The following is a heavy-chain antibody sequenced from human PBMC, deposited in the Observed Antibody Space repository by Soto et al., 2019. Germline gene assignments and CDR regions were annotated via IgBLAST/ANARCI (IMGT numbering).Heavy chain of an antibody. J-gene: IGHJ4*02. Sequence: QITLKESGPTVVKPTETLTLTCTFSGFSLTTSGVGVGWVRQSPGKAPEWLALIYWDDDKRYSTSLKSRLTIHKDTSKDQVVLTMANVDPVDTATYYCAHRVLRTVFGLVTTTAIYFDFWGQGTPVVVSS. D-gene: IGHD3-3*01. CDR1: GFSLTTSGVG. CDR2: IYWDDDK. V-gene: IGHV2-5*02. CDR3: AHRVLRTVFGLVTTTAIYFDF.